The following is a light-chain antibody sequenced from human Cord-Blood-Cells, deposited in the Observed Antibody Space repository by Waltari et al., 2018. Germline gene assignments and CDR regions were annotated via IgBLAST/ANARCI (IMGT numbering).Light chain of an antibody. Sequence: QSVLTQPPSASGTPGQRVTISCSGSSSNIGSNTVNWYQPLPGTCPKLLNYRNNQRPSGVPDRFSGSKSGTSASLASSGLQAEDEADYYCAAWDDSLNGYVFGTGTKVTVL. CDR1: SSNIGSNT. CDR2: RNN. J-gene: IGLJ1*01. CDR3: AAWDDSLNGYV. V-gene: IGLV1-44*01.